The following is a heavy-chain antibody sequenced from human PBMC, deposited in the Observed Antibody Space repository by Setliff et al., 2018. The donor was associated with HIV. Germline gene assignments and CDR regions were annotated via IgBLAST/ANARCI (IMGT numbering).Heavy chain of an antibody. V-gene: IGHV3-48*01. D-gene: IGHD6-6*01. J-gene: IGHJ4*02. Sequence: GGSLRLSCAASGFSFSTYSMNWVRQAPGKGLEWVSYISSSTAIYYADSVKGRFTISRDNAKNSLYLQMNSLRAEDAAVYYCAKVPPHSSSSLVDYWGQGTLVTVSS. CDR3: AKVPPHSSSSLVDY. CDR1: GFSFSTYS. CDR2: ISSSTAI.